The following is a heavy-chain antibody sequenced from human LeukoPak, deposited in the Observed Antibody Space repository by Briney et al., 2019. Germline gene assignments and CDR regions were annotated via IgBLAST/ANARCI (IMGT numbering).Heavy chain of an antibody. Sequence: GGSLRLSCAASGFTFSSYSMNWVRQAPGKGLEWVSSISSSSSYIYYADSVKGRFTISRDNAKNSLYLQMNSLRAEDTAVYYCARSDYYYDSSGAFDIWGQGTMVTVSS. D-gene: IGHD3-22*01. CDR1: GFTFSSYS. CDR3: ARSDYYYDSSGAFDI. V-gene: IGHV3-21*01. CDR2: ISSSSSYI. J-gene: IGHJ3*02.